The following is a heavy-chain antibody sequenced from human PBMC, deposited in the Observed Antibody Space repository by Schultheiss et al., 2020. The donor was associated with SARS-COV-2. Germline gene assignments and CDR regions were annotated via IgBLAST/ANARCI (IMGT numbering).Heavy chain of an antibody. CDR1: GYTFTSYG. CDR3: ARGQVQLGYYSYMDV. J-gene: IGHJ6*03. D-gene: IGHD6-6*01. CDR2: ISAYNGNT. V-gene: IGHV1-18*01. Sequence: ASVKVSCKASGYTFTSYGISWVRQAPGQGLEWMGWISAYNGNTNYAQKLQGRVTMTRDTSINTAYMELSGLRSDDTAVYYCARGQVQLGYYSYMDVWGKGTTVTVSS.